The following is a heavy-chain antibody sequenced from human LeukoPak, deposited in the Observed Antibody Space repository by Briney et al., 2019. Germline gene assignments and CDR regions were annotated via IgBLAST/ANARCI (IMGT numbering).Heavy chain of an antibody. D-gene: IGHD2-15*01. J-gene: IGHJ4*02. V-gene: IGHV1-2*02. CDR1: GYTFTGYY. CDR2: INPNSGGT. CDR3: ARNLLGYCSGGSCPLPDY. Sequence: ASVKVSCKASGYTFTGYYMHWVRQAPGQGLEWMGWINPNSGGTNYAQKFQGRVTMTRDTYISTAYMELSRLRSDDTAVYYCARNLLGYCSGGSCPLPDYWGQGTLVTVSS.